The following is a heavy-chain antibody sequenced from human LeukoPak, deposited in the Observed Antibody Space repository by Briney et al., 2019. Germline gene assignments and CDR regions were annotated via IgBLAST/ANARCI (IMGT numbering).Heavy chain of an antibody. CDR2: IKQDGSEK. V-gene: IGHV3-7*01. Sequence: GGSLRLSCAASGFSFSSYWMTWVRQAPGKGLEWVANIKQDGSEKYYVDSVKGRFTISRDNAKNALYVQMNRLRAEDTAVYYCARSGGRMVYYESSGFSDYWGQGTLVTVSS. J-gene: IGHJ4*02. CDR1: GFSFSSYW. D-gene: IGHD3-22*01. CDR3: ARSGGRMVYYESSGFSDY.